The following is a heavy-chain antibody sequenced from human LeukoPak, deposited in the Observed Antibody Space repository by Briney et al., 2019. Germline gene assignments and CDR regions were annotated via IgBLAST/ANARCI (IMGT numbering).Heavy chain of an antibody. D-gene: IGHD2-8*01. V-gene: IGHV1-2*02. CDR3: ARGLPLGFCTYGVCYPPKHLDF. CDR1: GYTFTGYY. J-gene: IGHJ4*02. Sequence: ASVKVSCKASGYTFTGYYMHWVRQAPGQGLEWMGWINPNSGGTNYAQKFQARLTITRDTSISAAYMELSSLTSDDTAVYFCARGLPLGFCTYGVCYPPKHLDFWGQGTLVTVSS. CDR2: INPNSGGT.